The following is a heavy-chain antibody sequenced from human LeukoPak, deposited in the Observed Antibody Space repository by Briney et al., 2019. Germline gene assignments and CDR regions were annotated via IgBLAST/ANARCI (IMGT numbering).Heavy chain of an antibody. V-gene: IGHV3-23*01. J-gene: IGHJ6*02. CDR1: GFTFSSYA. Sequence: GGSLRLSCEASGFTFSSYAFGWVGKAPGRGLKWVSSIPGSGGATYYADSVRGRFSISRDSSKNTVYLQMNSLRDEDTAVYYCARARPWDSSRSYYFGMDVWGHGTTVTVSS. CDR2: IPGSGGAT. CDR3: ARARPWDSSRSYYFGMDV. D-gene: IGHD3-22*01.